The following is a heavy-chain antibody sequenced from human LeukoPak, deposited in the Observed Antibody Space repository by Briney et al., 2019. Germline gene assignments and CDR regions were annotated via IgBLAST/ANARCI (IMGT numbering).Heavy chain of an antibody. CDR3: ARADYYGSNWFDP. J-gene: IGHJ5*02. CDR1: GGSFSGYY. V-gene: IGHV4-59*01. D-gene: IGHD3-10*01. Sequence: SETLSLTCAVYGGSFSGYYWSWIRQPPGKGLEWIGYIYYSGSTNYNPSLKSRVTISVDTSKNQFSLKLSSVTAADTAVYYCARADYYGSNWFDPWGQGTLVTVSS. CDR2: IYYSGST.